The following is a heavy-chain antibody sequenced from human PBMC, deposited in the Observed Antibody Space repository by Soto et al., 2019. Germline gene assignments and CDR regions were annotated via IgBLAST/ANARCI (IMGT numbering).Heavy chain of an antibody. J-gene: IGHJ4*02. CDR3: ARGGIYDSSGFDY. CDR2: INHSGST. CDR1: GGSFSGYY. V-gene: IGHV4-34*01. Sequence: QVQLQQWGAGLLKPSETLSLTCAVYGGSFSGYYWSWIRQPPGKGLEWIGEINHSGSTNHNPSLKSRVTISVDTSKNQFSLKLSSVTAADTAVYYCARGGIYDSSGFDYWGQGTLVTVSS. D-gene: IGHD3-22*01.